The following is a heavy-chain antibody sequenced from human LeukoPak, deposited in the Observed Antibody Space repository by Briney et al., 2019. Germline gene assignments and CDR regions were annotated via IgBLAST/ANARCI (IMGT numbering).Heavy chain of an antibody. V-gene: IGHV4-4*09. D-gene: IGHD6-19*01. J-gene: IGHJ2*01. CDR3: AGHDEGSGWYRSYIDL. CDR1: GVSISSYY. Sequence: SETLSLACTVSGVSISSYYCSWIRQPPGKGLEWIGYISTSGSTDYSPSLKSRVTISVDRSKNQCSLNLSSVTAADTAVYYCAGHDEGSGWYRSYIDLWGRGTLVIVSS. CDR2: ISTSGST.